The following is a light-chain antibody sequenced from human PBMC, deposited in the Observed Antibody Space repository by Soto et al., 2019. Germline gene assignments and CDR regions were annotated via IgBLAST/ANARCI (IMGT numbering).Light chain of an antibody. Sequence: EIVLTQSPSTLSSSPGETATLSCRASQSVSSNLAWYQQKPGQAPRLLIYGISSRATGVPDRFSGSGSGTDFTLTISRLEPEDFAVYYCQQYTDWPLTFGQGTKVDI. CDR1: QSVSSN. CDR2: GIS. J-gene: IGKJ1*01. V-gene: IGKV3-20*01. CDR3: QQYTDWPLT.